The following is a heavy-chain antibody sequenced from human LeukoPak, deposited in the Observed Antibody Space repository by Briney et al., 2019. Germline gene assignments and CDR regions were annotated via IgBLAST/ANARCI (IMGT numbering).Heavy chain of an antibody. CDR3: ARDARVYQAFDY. Sequence: PSGTLSLTCAVSGGSISSSNWWSWVRQPPGKGLEWIGEIFHSGNTNYNPPLKSRVTMSVDKSKNQFSLKLSSVTAADTAVYYCARDARVYQAFDYWGQGTLVTVSS. D-gene: IGHD2-8*01. CDR2: IFHSGNT. J-gene: IGHJ4*02. V-gene: IGHV4-4*02. CDR1: GGSISSSNW.